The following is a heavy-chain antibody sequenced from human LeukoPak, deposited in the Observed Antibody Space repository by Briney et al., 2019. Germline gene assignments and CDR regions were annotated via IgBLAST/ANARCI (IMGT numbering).Heavy chain of an antibody. J-gene: IGHJ6*03. V-gene: IGHV4-30-2*01. CDR1: GGSISSGGYS. Sequence: SGTLSLTCAVSGGSISSGGYSWSWVRQPPGEGLEWLGYIYHSGSTYYNPSLKSRVTISVDRSKNQFSLKLSSVTAADTAVYYCASLAARGSHYRYYYYCYMDFWGKGTTVTVSS. D-gene: IGHD6-6*01. CDR2: IYHSGST. CDR3: ASLAARGSHYRYYYYCYMDF.